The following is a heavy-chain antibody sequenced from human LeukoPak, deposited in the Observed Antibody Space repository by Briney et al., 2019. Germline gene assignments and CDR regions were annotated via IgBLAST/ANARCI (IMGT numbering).Heavy chain of an antibody. J-gene: IGHJ4*02. CDR2: ISSSGSTI. CDR3: ARRIVGPSSGGDY. V-gene: IGHV3-48*03. D-gene: IGHD1-26*01. CDR1: GFTFSSYE. Sequence: PGGSLRLSCAASGFTFSSYEMNWVRQAPGKGLEWVSYISSSGSTIYYADSVKGRFTISRDNAKNSLYLQMNSLRVEDTAVYYRARRIVGPSSGGDYWGQGTPVTVSS.